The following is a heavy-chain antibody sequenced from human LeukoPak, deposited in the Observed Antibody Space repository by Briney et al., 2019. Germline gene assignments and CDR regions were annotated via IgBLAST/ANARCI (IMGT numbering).Heavy chain of an antibody. CDR3: ARQSIQLWSTRGYYFDY. CDR2: IYPGDSDT. CDR1: GYNFTIYW. D-gene: IGHD5-18*01. J-gene: IGHJ4*02. Sequence: GESLKISCKGSGYNFTIYWIGWGRQMPGKGLEWMGIIYPGDSDTRYSPSFQGQVTISADKSISSAYLQWSSLKASDTAMYYHARQSIQLWSTRGYYFDYWGQGTLVTVSS. V-gene: IGHV5-51*01.